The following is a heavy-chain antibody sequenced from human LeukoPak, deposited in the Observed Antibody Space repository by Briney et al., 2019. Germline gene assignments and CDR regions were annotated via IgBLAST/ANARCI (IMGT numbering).Heavy chain of an antibody. CDR1: GGSFSGYY. CDR3: ARVSSQKRSY. V-gene: IGHV4-34*01. CDR2: INHSGST. J-gene: IGHJ4*02. Sequence: PSETLSLTCAVSGGSFSGYYWSWIRQPPGKGLEWIGEINHSGSTNYNPSLKSRVTISVDTSKNQFSLKLSAVTAADTAVYYCARVSSQKRSYWGQGTLVTVSS. D-gene: IGHD6-19*01.